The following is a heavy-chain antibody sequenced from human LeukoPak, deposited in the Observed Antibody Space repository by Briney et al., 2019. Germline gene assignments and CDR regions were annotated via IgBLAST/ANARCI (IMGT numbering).Heavy chain of an antibody. J-gene: IGHJ4*02. CDR3: ARDVMFNY. V-gene: IGHV1-2*02. CDR2: INPKNGGR. Sequence: ASVKVSCKASGYTFTGYYIYWVRQAPGQGLEWMGWINPKNGGRSYSQKFQGRVTMTRDTSISKVYMELNRLTSDDTAVYYCARDVMFNYWGQGTLVTVS. CDR1: GYTFTGYY.